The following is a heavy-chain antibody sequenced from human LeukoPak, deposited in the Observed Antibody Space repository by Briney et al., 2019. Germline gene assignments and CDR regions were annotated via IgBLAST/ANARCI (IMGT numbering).Heavy chain of an antibody. J-gene: IGHJ4*02. CDR2: INHSGST. V-gene: IGHV4-34*01. CDR3: ARGSSRGFLEWLRFDY. D-gene: IGHD3-3*01. Sequence: SETLSLTCAVYGGSFSGYYWSWLRQPPGKGLEWIGKINHSGSTNYNPSLKSRVTISVDTSKNQFSLKLSSVTAADTAVYYCARGSSRGFLEWLRFDYWGQGTLVTVSS. CDR1: GGSFSGYY.